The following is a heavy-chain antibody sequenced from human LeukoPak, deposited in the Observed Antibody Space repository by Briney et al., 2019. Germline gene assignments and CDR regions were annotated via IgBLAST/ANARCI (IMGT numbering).Heavy chain of an antibody. CDR1: GFTFSSYG. D-gene: IGHD3-3*01. Sequence: TGGSLRLSCAASGFTFSSYGMHWVRQAPGKGLEWVAVISYDGSNKYYADSVKGRFTISRDNSKNTLYLQMNSLGAEDTAVYYCAKGSDFDYWGQGTLVTVSS. CDR3: AKGSDFDY. CDR2: ISYDGSNK. J-gene: IGHJ4*02. V-gene: IGHV3-30*18.